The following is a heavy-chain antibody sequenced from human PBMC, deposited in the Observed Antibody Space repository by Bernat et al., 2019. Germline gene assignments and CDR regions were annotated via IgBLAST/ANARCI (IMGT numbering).Heavy chain of an antibody. D-gene: IGHD6-19*01. J-gene: IGHJ3*02. V-gene: IGHV4-31*03. CDR1: GGSISSGGYY. CDR2: IYYSGSN. Sequence: QVQLQESGPGLVKPSQTLSLTCTVSGGSISSGGYYWSWIRQHPGKGLEWIGYIYYSGSNYYNPSLKSRVTISVDTYKKQFSLKLSSVTAADTAVYYCARGNIAVAAGTDAFDIWGQGTMVTVSS. CDR3: ARGNIAVAAGTDAFDI.